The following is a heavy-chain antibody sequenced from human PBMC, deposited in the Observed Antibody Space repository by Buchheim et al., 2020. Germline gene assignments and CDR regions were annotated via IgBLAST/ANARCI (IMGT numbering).Heavy chain of an antibody. D-gene: IGHD1-26*01. CDR2: IIPILGIA. J-gene: IGHJ6*02. V-gene: IGHV1-69*04. CDR1: GGTFSSYA. Sequence: QVQLVQSGAEAKKPGSSVKVSCKASGGTFSSYAISWVRQAPGQGLEWMGRIIPILGIANYAQKFQGRVTITTDKSTSTDYMELSSLRSEDTAVYYCARPSVGATTSYYGMDVWGQGTT. CDR3: ARPSVGATTSYYGMDV.